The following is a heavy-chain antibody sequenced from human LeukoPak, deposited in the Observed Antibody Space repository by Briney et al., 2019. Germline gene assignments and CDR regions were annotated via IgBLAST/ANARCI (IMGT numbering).Heavy chain of an antibody. J-gene: IGHJ3*02. CDR1: GYTFTSYY. CDR3: ARGRRCGGDCLDAFDI. CDR2: INPSGGST. V-gene: IGHV1-46*01. Sequence: ASVKVSCKASGYTFTSYYMHWVRQAPGQGLEWMGIINPSGGSTSYAQKFQGRVTMTRDTSTSTVYMELSSLRSEDTAVYYCARGRRCGGDCLDAFDIWGQGTMVTVSS. D-gene: IGHD2-21*02.